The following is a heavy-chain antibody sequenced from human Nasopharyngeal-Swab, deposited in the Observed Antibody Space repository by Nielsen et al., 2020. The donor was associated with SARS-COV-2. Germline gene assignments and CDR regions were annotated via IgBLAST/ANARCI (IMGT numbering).Heavy chain of an antibody. CDR2: INPSGGST. V-gene: IGHV1-46*01. CDR1: GYTFTSYY. CDR3: ASSVVVISSFDY. J-gene: IGHJ4*02. Sequence: ASVKVSCKASGYTFTSYYMRWVRQAPGQGLEWIGIINPSGGSTSYAQKFQGRVTMTRDTSTSTVYMELSSLRSEDTAVYYCASSVVVISSFDYWGQGTLVTVSS. D-gene: IGHD3-22*01.